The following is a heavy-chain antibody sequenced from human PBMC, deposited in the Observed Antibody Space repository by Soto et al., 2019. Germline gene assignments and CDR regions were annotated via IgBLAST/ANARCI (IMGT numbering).Heavy chain of an antibody. CDR3: ARGGYCSGGSCYYYYYGMDV. J-gene: IGHJ6*02. Sequence: ASVKVSCKASGYTFTGYYMHWVRQAPGQGLEWMGWINPNSGGTNYAQKFQGWVTMTRDTSISTAYMELSRLTSDDTAVYYCARGGYCSGGSCYYYYYGMDVWGQGTTVTVSS. CDR2: INPNSGGT. V-gene: IGHV1-2*04. D-gene: IGHD2-15*01. CDR1: GYTFTGYY.